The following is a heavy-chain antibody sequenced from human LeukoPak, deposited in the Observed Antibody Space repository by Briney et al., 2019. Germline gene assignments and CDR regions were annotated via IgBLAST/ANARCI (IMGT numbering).Heavy chain of an antibody. D-gene: IGHD1-14*01. CDR2: INPSGGST. CDR1: GGTFSSYA. V-gene: IGHV1-46*01. Sequence: ASVKVSCKASGGTFSSYAISWVRQAPGQGLEWMGIINPSGGSTSYAQKFQGRVTMTRDTSTSTVYMELSSLRSEDTAVYYCARTTAPGRFWFDPWGQGTLVTVSS. J-gene: IGHJ5*02. CDR3: ARTTAPGRFWFDP.